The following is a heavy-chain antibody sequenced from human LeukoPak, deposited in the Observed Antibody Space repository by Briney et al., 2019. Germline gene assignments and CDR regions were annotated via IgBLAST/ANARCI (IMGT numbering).Heavy chain of an antibody. CDR3: AGFGIVVVPAATSY. D-gene: IGHD2-2*01. J-gene: IGHJ4*02. CDR1: GYTFTGYY. Sequence: ASVKVSCKASGYTFTGYYMHWVRQAPGQGLEWMGWINPNSGGTNYAQKFQGRVTMTRGTSISTAYMELSRLRSDDTAVYYCAGFGIVVVPAATSYWGQGTLVTVSS. CDR2: INPNSGGT. V-gene: IGHV1-2*02.